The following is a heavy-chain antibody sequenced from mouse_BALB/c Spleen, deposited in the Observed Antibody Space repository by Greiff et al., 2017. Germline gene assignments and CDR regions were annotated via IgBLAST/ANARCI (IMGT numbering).Heavy chain of an antibody. J-gene: IGHJ1*01. CDR2: ISSGGST. V-gene: IGHV5-6-5*01. CDR1: GFTFSSYA. Sequence: EVMLVESGGGLVKPGGSLKLSCAASGFTFSSYAMSWVRQTPEKRLEWVASISSGGSTYYPDSVKGRFTISRDNARNILYLQMSSLRSEDTAMYYCARGLYGNYPYFDVWGAGTTVTVSS. CDR3: ARGLYGNYPYFDV. D-gene: IGHD2-1*01.